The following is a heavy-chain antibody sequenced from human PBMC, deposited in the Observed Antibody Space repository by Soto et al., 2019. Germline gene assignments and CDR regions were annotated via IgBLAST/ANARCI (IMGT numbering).Heavy chain of an antibody. CDR2: IYNSRST. J-gene: IGHJ5*02. D-gene: IGHD1-1*01. V-gene: IGHV4-31*03. CDR3: ARYQPYWSRFYP. Sequence: QLPLQESGPGLVKPSQTLSLTCNVSGGSLSSGGSYWSWIRQHPGKGLEWIGYIYNSRSTCYNPFLKWRGTIAVDTSKNRYAQKLSSVISTDTTVYYAARYQPYWSRFYPW. CDR1: GGSLSSGGSY.